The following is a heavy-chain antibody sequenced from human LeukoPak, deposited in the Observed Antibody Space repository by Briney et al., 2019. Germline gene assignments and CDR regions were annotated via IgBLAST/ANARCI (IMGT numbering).Heavy chain of an antibody. CDR1: GFTFSSYE. J-gene: IGHJ4*02. CDR2: IRYDGSNK. CDR3: AKGAYCGGDCYLYYFDY. V-gene: IGHV3-30*02. Sequence: GGSLRLSCAASGFTFSSYEMNWVRQAPGKGLEWVAFIRYDGSNKYYADSVKGRFTISRDNSKNTLYLQMNSLRAEDTAVYYCAKGAYCGGDCYLYYFDYWGQGTLVTVSS. D-gene: IGHD2-21*02.